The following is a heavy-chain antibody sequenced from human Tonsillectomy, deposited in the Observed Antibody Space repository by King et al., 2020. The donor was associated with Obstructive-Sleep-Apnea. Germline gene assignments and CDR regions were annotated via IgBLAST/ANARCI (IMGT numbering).Heavy chain of an antibody. Sequence: VQLVESGGVVVQPGGSLRLSCAASGFSFDDYAMHWVCHAPGKGLEWVSVISWDGSSTYYADSVKGRFTISRDNSKNSLYLQMNSLRVEDTALYYCAKDITVSDILTGYYYYGMDVWGQGTTVIVSS. CDR1: GFSFDDYA. V-gene: IGHV3-43D*03. J-gene: IGHJ6*02. D-gene: IGHD3-9*01. CDR3: AKDITVSDILTGYYYYGMDV. CDR2: ISWDGSST.